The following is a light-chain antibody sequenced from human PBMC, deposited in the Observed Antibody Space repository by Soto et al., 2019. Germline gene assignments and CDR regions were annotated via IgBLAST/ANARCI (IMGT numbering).Light chain of an antibody. Sequence: AIQMTQSPSSLSASVGDRVTITCRASQGIRTDLGWYQQKPGRAPKLLIYSASSLQSGVPSRFTGTASGTDFTLTISSLQPEDFATYYCLQDFNYPGTFGQGTKVEVK. CDR3: LQDFNYPGT. J-gene: IGKJ1*01. V-gene: IGKV1-6*01. CDR2: SAS. CDR1: QGIRTD.